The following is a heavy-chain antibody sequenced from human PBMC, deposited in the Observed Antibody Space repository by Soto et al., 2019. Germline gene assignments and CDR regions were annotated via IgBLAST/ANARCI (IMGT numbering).Heavy chain of an antibody. J-gene: IGHJ4*02. V-gene: IGHV1-69*13. Sequence: SVKVSCKASGGTFSKNTISWVRQAPGQGLEWMGGIMPVFGRPNYAQKFQGRVTITADEYTRTAYMELSRLKSDDTAVYYCARQFDYDTSGYYYAYWGQGTQVTVS. CDR2: IMPVFGRP. CDR3: ARQFDYDTSGYYYAY. CDR1: GGTFSKNT. D-gene: IGHD3-22*01.